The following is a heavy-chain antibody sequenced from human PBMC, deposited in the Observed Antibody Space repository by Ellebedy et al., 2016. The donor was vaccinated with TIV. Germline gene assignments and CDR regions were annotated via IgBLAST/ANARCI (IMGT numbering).Heavy chain of an antibody. CDR2: INPNSGGT. V-gene: IGHV1-69*10. Sequence: ASVKVSCKASGGTFSSYAISWVRQAPGQGLEWMGWINPNSGGTNYAQKFQGRVTMTEDTSTDTAYMELSSLRSEDTAVYYCATAENRFGGGSIFDYWGQGTLVTVSS. CDR3: ATAENRFGGGSIFDY. D-gene: IGHD3-10*01. J-gene: IGHJ4*02. CDR1: GGTFSSYA.